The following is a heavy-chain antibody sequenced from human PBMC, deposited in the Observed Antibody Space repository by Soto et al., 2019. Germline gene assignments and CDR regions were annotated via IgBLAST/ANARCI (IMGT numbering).Heavy chain of an antibody. Sequence: EVQLFESGGGLVQPGGSLRLSWVASGITFRSHGMSWVRQAPGKGLEWVSGIIGSVTETYYADSVTGRFNISRDNSKNTLFLQMIILRAEHTPVYYCGTDPRGPYYWGQGTLVTVSS. J-gene: IGHJ4*02. CDR1: GITFRSHG. V-gene: IGHV3-23*01. CDR3: GTDPRGPYY. CDR2: IIGSVTET.